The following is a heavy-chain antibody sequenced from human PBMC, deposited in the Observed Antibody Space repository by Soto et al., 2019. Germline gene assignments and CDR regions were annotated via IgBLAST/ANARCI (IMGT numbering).Heavy chain of an antibody. CDR3: ARAHLGWPLQGNSNWFDP. CDR1: GYTFTSYG. V-gene: IGHV1-18*01. D-gene: IGHD1-7*01. Sequence: QVQLVQSGAEVKKPRASVKVSCKASGYTFTSYGISWVRQAPGQGLEWMGWISAYKGNTKYAQKLQGRVNMTTDTSTSTAYMELSSLTADDTAAYYCARAHLGWPLQGNSNWFDPLGQGSLVTVSS. CDR2: ISAYKGNT. J-gene: IGHJ5*02.